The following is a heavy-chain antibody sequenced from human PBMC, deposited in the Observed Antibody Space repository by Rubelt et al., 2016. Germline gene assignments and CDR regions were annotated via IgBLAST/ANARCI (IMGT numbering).Heavy chain of an antibody. CDR2: ISGSGGST. D-gene: IGHD1-14*01. Sequence: GKGLEWVSAISGSGGSTYYADSVKGRFTISRDNSKNTLYLQMNSLRAEDTAVYYCAKEWGGLQGPRNHFDYWGQGTLVTVSS. CDR3: AKEWGGLQGPRNHFDY. J-gene: IGHJ4*02. V-gene: IGHV3-23*01.